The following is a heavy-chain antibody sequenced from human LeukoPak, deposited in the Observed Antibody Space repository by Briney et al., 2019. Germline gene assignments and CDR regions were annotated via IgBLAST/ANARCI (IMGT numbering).Heavy chain of an antibody. CDR1: GFTFSGAA. J-gene: IGHJ4*02. CDR2: ISSSGSST. Sequence: GGSLRLSCAVSGFTFSGAAMSWVRQAPGKGLEWVSLISSSGSSTYYADSVKGRFTISRDDSKNTLYLQMNSLRAEDTAVYYCAKDRDLRQGYYFDHWGQGTLVTVSS. V-gene: IGHV3-23*01. CDR3: AKDRDLRQGYYFDH.